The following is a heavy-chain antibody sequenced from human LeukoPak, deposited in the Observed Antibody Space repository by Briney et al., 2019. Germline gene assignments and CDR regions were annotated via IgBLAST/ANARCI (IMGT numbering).Heavy chain of an antibody. CDR3: ARPRYCSSTNCYIDY. Sequence: GGSLRLSCAASGFTFSTYWMTWVRQAPGKGLEWVANINQDGSEKNYVDSVKGRFTISRDNAKNSLYLQMNYLRTEDTAVYYCARPRYCSSTNCYIDYWGQGTLVTFSS. D-gene: IGHD2-2*01. J-gene: IGHJ4*02. CDR1: GFTFSTYW. V-gene: IGHV3-7*01. CDR2: INQDGSEK.